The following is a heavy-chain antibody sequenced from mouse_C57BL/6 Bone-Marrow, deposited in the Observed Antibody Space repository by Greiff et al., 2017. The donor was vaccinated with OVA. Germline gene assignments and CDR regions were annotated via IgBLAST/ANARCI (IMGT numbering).Heavy chain of an antibody. CDR2: INPNNGGT. D-gene: IGHD1-1*01. V-gene: IGHV1-18*01. J-gene: IGHJ1*03. Sequence: EVKLQQSGPELVKPGASVKIPCKASGYTFTDYNMDWVKQSHGKSLEWIGDINPNNGGTIYNQKFKGKATLTVDKSSSTAYMELRSLTSEDTAVYYCAREGHYYGSSFHYWYFDVWGTGTTVTVSS. CDR1: GYTFTDYN. CDR3: AREGHYYGSSFHYWYFDV.